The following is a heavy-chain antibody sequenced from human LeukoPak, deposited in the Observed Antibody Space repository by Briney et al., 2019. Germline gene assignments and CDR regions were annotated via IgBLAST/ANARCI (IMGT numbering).Heavy chain of an antibody. V-gene: IGHV3-48*03. CDR1: GFTFSSYE. J-gene: IGHJ4*02. D-gene: IGHD6-13*01. Sequence: GALRLSCAASGFTFSSYEMNWVRQAPGKGLEWVSYISSSGSTIYCADSVKGRFTISRDNAKNSLYLQMNSLRAEDTAVYYCARDAAAAAIDYWGQGTLVTVSS. CDR2: ISSSGSTI. CDR3: ARDAAAAAIDY.